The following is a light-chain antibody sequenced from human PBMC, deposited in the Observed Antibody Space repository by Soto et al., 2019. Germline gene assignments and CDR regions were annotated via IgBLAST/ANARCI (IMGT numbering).Light chain of an antibody. Sequence: EIVLTQSPGTLSLSPGERATLSCRASQSVSSSYLAWYQQKPGQAPRLLIYGASSRATGIPDRFSGSGSGTDFTLTISRLEPEDFAVYYCQQYSSSPGLTFGGGTKLEIK. CDR1: QSVSSSY. V-gene: IGKV3-20*01. CDR3: QQYSSSPGLT. J-gene: IGKJ4*01. CDR2: GAS.